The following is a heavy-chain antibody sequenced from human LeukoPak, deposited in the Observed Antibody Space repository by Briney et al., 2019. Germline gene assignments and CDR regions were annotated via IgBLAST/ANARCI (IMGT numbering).Heavy chain of an antibody. Sequence: SQTLSLTCTVSGGSISSGNYYWSWIRQHPGKGLEWIGYIYYSGSTSYSPSLKSRVTISVDTSKNQFSLKLSSVTAADTAVYYCARVRRGLATFFDYWGQGTLVTVSS. CDR2: IYYSGST. V-gene: IGHV4-31*03. CDR1: GGSISSGNYY. CDR3: ARVRRGLATFFDY. J-gene: IGHJ4*02. D-gene: IGHD6-19*01.